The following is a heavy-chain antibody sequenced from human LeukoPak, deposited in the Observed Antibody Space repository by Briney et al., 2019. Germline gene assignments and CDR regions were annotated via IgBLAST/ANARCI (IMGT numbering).Heavy chain of an antibody. CDR1: GFTFSNYA. Sequence: PGGSLRLSCAASGFTFSNYAMSWVRQAPGKGLEYVSTISYNGGSANYADSVKGRFTISRDNSKNTLYLQVGSLRDEDMAVYYCARVSGYSYGRNWFDPWGQGTLVTVSS. J-gene: IGHJ5*02. D-gene: IGHD5-18*01. V-gene: IGHV3-64*02. CDR3: ARVSGYSYGRNWFDP. CDR2: ISYNGGSA.